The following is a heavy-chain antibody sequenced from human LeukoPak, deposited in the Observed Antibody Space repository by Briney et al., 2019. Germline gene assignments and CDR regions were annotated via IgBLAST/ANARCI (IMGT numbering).Heavy chain of an antibody. J-gene: IGHJ4*02. V-gene: IGHV5-51*01. CDR1: GFSFTSYW. CDR3: TRRQWTAYAIGDY. D-gene: IGHD2-8*01. Sequence: GESLKISCKGSGFSFTSYWIAWVRQMPGKGLEWMGIIYPGDSETRYNPASQGQVTISADKSNTTAYLQWSSLKASDTAIYYCTRRQWTAYAIGDYWGQGTLVTVSS. CDR2: IYPGDSET.